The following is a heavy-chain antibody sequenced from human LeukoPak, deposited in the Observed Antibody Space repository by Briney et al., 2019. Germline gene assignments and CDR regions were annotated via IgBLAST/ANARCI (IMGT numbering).Heavy chain of an antibody. CDR1: GFTVSSNY. Sequence: GGSLRPSCAASGFTVSSNYKSWVRQAPGKGLEWVSVIYSGGSTYYADSVKGRFTISRDNSKNTLYLQMNSLRAEDTAVYYCARVTVAGPYYYYYYMDVWGKGTTVTISS. D-gene: IGHD6-19*01. CDR3: ARVTVAGPYYYYYYMDV. V-gene: IGHV3-66*01. J-gene: IGHJ6*03. CDR2: IYSGGST.